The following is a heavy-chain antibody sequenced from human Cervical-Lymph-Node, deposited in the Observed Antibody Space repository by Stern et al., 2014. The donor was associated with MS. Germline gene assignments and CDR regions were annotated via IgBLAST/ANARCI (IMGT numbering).Heavy chain of an antibody. V-gene: IGHV3-74*02. CDR1: GFSFSSYW. CDR2: IDSDWSTT. J-gene: IGHJ4*02. D-gene: IGHD5-24*01. Sequence: EVQLVQSGGGVVQPGGSLRLSCAASGFSFSSYWMHWVRQAPGKGLVWVSRIDSDWSTTGYADSVKGRFTISRDNAKNTLYLQMNSLRAEDTAVYYCATLGWADYWGQGTLVTVSS. CDR3: ATLGWADY.